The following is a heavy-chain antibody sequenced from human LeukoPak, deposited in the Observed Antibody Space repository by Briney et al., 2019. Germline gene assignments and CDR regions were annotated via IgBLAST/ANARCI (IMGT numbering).Heavy chain of an antibody. D-gene: IGHD1-7*01. CDR1: GFTFSNAW. CDR2: IKSKADGGTT. Sequence: PGGSLRLSCAASGFTFSNAWMSWVRQAPGKGLEWVGHIKSKADGGTTDYAAPVKGRFTISRDDSKNMLFLQMNSLKTEDTAPYYCTTNYTDNYYYMDVWGIGTTVTVSS. V-gene: IGHV3-15*01. CDR3: TTNYTDNYYYMDV. J-gene: IGHJ6*03.